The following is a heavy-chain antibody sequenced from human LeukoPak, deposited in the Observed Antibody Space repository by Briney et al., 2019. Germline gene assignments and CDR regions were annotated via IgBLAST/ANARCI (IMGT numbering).Heavy chain of an antibody. Sequence: PRGSLRLSCAASGFTFSSYGMHWVRQAPGKGLEWVAVIWYDGSNKYYADSVKGRFTISRDNSKNTLYLQMNSLRAEDTAVYYCARGYCSGGSCYSNYYYGMDVWGQGTTVTVSS. V-gene: IGHV3-33*01. CDR3: ARGYCSGGSCYSNYYYGMDV. CDR2: IWYDGSNK. CDR1: GFTFSSYG. J-gene: IGHJ6*02. D-gene: IGHD2-15*01.